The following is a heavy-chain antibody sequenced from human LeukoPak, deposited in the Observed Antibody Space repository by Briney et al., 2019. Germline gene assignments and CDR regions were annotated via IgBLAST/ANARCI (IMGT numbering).Heavy chain of an antibody. D-gene: IGHD6-19*01. CDR3: AKDPWQWLVQDYFDY. J-gene: IGHJ4*02. CDR1: GFTFSSYG. Sequence: PGRSLRLSCAAYGFTFSSYGMHWVRQAPGKGLEWVAVISYDGSNKYYADSVKGRFTISRDNYKNTLYLQMNSLRAEDTAVYYCAKDPWQWLVQDYFDYWGQGTVVSVS. CDR2: ISYDGSNK. V-gene: IGHV3-30*18.